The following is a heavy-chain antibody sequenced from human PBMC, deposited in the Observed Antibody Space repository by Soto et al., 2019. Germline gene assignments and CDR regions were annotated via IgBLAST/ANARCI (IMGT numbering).Heavy chain of an antibody. CDR2: IDPSDSYT. J-gene: IGHJ6*02. V-gene: IGHV5-10-1*01. Sequence: RGESLKISCKGSGYSFTSYWISWVRQMPGKGLEWMGRIDPSDSYTNYSPSFQGHVTISADKSISTAYLQWSSLKASDTAMYYCARISGYYGSGSYYTSQIYYYYGMDVWGQGTTVTVSS. CDR3: ARISGYYGSGSYYTSQIYYYYGMDV. CDR1: GYSFTSYW. D-gene: IGHD3-10*01.